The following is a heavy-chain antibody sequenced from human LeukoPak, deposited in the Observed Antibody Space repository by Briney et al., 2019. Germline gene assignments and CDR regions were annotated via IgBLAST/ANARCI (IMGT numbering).Heavy chain of an antibody. CDR1: GLTFGDYP. V-gene: IGHV3-48*04. J-gene: IGHJ6*02. Sequence: GSLRLSCTASGLTFGDYPMSWVRQAPGKGLEWVSYISSSSSTIYYADSVKGRFTISRDNAKNSLYLQMNSLRAEDTAVYYCARDRGVVVVAAKYYYYGMDVWGQGTTVTVSS. D-gene: IGHD2-15*01. CDR3: ARDRGVVVVAAKYYYYGMDV. CDR2: ISSSSSTI.